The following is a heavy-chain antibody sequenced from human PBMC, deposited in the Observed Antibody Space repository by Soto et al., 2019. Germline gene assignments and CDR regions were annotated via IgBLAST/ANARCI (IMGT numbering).Heavy chain of an antibody. Sequence: QVQLVQSGAEVKKPGSSVKVSGKASGGTFSSFTISWVRQAPGQGLEWLGGIIPIYGTANYAPKVQGRVTIPADASTRTAYMELRSLRSEDTAVYYCAKDRRADWESYYYYAMDVWGQVTTVTVSS. CDR3: AKDRRADWESYYYYAMDV. V-gene: IGHV1-69*01. D-gene: IGHD1-26*01. CDR2: IIPIYGTA. CDR1: GGTFSSFT. J-gene: IGHJ6*02.